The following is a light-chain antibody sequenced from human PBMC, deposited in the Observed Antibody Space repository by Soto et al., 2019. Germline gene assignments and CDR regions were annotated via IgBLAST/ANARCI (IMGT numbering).Light chain of an antibody. Sequence: QSALTQPASVSGSPGQSITITFTGTSSDVGAYNYVSWYQQHPGKAPKLIISEVSNRPSGVSNRFSGSKSGNTASLTISGLQAEDEGDYFCSSYTTTITLWVFGGGTKLTVL. J-gene: IGLJ3*02. CDR3: SSYTTTITLWV. CDR2: EVS. V-gene: IGLV2-14*01. CDR1: SSDVGAYNY.